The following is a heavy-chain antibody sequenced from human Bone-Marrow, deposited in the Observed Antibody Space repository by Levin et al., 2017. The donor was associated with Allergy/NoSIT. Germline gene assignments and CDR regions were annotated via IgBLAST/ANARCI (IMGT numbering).Heavy chain of an antibody. V-gene: IGHV4-61*02. Sequence: RSQTLSLTCSVSGGSISSGRYYFTWVRQSAGKGLEWIGRIYTTGSTNYNPSLESRVTISRDTFKKEVYLTLSSVTAADTAVYYCARDRLASLYYYSMDVWGRGTTVIVSS. J-gene: IGHJ6*03. CDR3: ARDRLASLYYYSMDV. CDR2: IYTTGST. CDR1: GGSISSGRYY.